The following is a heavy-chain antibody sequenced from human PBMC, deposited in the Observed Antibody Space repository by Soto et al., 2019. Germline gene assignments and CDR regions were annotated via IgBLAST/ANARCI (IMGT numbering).Heavy chain of an antibody. CDR1: GGSLHSYS. CDR2: IYHFYSGST. Sequence: SDTLSLTCTVSGGSLHSYSWSWIRQPPGKGLEWIGSIYHFYSGSTYYNPSLKSRVTISVDTSKSQFSLKLSSVTAADTAVYYCARHTKDFDYWGQGTLVNVSS. CDR3: ARHTKDFDY. V-gene: IGHV4-59*08. J-gene: IGHJ4*02. D-gene: IGHD2-8*01.